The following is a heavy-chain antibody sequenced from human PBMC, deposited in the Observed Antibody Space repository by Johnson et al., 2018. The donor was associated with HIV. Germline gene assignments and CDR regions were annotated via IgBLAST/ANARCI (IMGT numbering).Heavy chain of an antibody. J-gene: IGHJ3*02. Sequence: VQLVESGGGVVQPGRSLRLSCAASGFTFSSYAMHWVRQAPGKGLEWVSSISSGGNSIHYADSMQGRFTISRDNAKKSLYLQMNSLGADDTAFYYCARGGLGFQNIHDPFDIWGQGTMVTVSS. CDR2: ISSGGNSI. V-gene: IGHV3-48*03. CDR3: ARGGLGFQNIHDPFDI. D-gene: IGHD1/OR15-1a*01. CDR1: GFTFSSYA.